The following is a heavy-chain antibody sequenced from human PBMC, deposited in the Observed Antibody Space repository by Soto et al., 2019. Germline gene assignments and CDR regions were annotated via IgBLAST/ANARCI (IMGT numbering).Heavy chain of an antibody. J-gene: IGHJ4*02. V-gene: IGHV4-59*12. CDR1: GGSISSYY. D-gene: IGHD5-18*01. Sequence: SETLSLTCTVSGGSISSYYWSWIRQPPGKGLEWIGDIYYSGSTNYNPSLKSRVTISVDKSKNQFSLKLSSVTAADTAVYYCARDLRDTAMDYYFDYWGQGTLVTVSS. CDR3: ARDLRDTAMDYYFDY. CDR2: IYYSGST.